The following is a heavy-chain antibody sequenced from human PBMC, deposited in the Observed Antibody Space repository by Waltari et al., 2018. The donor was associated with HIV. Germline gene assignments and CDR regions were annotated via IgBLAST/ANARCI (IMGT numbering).Heavy chain of an antibody. D-gene: IGHD1-1*01. V-gene: IGHV1-2*02. CDR2: IDPKSGGT. J-gene: IGHJ4*02. CDR3: VRGTLTLDY. CDR1: GYTFAGYY. Sequence: QVQLVQSGAEVKKPGASVKVSCKASGYTFAGYYIHWVRQAAGQGLEWMGWIDPKSGGTKNAQKFQGRVTMTRDTSSSTAYMELSRLRSDDTAVYYCVRGTLTLDYWGQGTLVTVSS.